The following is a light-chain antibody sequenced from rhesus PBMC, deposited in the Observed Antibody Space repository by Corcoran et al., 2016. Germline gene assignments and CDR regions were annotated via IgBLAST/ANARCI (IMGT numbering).Light chain of an antibody. J-gene: IGKJ3*01. V-gene: IGKV1-36*02. CDR3: LQGYSTPFT. CDR1: QGISDY. Sequence: DIQMTQSPSSLSASVGDRVTITCRASQGISDYLSWYQQKPGKAPKRLIYAASSLESGVPSRFSGIGAVTDFTRTISSLQPEDFAAYYCLQGYSTPFTFGPGTKLDIK. CDR2: AAS.